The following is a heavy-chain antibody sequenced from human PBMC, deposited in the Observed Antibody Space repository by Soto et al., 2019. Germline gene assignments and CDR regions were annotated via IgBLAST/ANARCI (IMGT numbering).Heavy chain of an antibody. CDR1: GYTFIRYG. V-gene: IGHV1-18*01. Sequence: QVQLAQSANEVKKPGASVRVSCKAAGYTFIRYGIAWVRQAPGQGLEWMGWISPYNDNTVDAQKFQGRVSMTADTSTRTVYMNLRGLKSDDAAVYYCARGGYYDNSWGKLSHYGLDVWGQGTSVSVSS. CDR2: ISPYNDNT. D-gene: IGHD3-16*01. CDR3: ARGGYYDNSWGKLSHYGLDV. J-gene: IGHJ6*02.